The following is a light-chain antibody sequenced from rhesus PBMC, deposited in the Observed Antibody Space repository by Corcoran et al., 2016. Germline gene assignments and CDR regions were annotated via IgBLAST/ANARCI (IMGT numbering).Light chain of an antibody. J-gene: IGLJ6*01. CDR1: SSDIGNYNY. CDR2: GVT. CDR3: CSYTTSRIFV. Sequence: QSAPTQPPSVSGSPGQSVTISCTGTSSDIGNYNYVSWYQQHPGKAPKLMIYGVTNRPSGVSDRFSGSKSGNTASLTIFGLQAEDEADYYCCSYTTSRIFVFGSGTKLTVL. V-gene: IGLV2S7*01.